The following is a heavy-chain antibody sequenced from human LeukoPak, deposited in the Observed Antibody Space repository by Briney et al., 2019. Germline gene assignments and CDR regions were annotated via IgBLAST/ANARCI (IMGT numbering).Heavy chain of an antibody. CDR3: ARYFDDYGDYGRAFDI. Sequence: SETLSLTCTVSGGSISSYYWSWIRQPPGKGLEWIGYIYYSGSTNYNPSLKSRVTISVDTSKNHFSLKLSSVTAADTAVYYCARYFDDYGDYGRAFDIWGQGTMVTVSS. V-gene: IGHV4-59*08. J-gene: IGHJ3*02. D-gene: IGHD4-17*01. CDR1: GGSISSYY. CDR2: IYYSGST.